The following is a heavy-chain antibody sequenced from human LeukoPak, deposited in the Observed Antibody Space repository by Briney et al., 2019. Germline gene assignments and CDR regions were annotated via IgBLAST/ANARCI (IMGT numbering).Heavy chain of an antibody. CDR3: ARGTLNIPGEHGAFDY. CDR1: GYTFTGYY. D-gene: IGHD2-2*02. CDR2: INANSGGT. Sequence: ASVKVSCKASGYTFTGYYMHWVRQAPGQGLEWMGWINANSGGTNYAQKLQGRVTMTRDTSISTAYMELRRLRSDDTAVYYCARGTLNIPGEHGAFDYWGQGTLVTVSS. J-gene: IGHJ4*02. V-gene: IGHV1-2*02.